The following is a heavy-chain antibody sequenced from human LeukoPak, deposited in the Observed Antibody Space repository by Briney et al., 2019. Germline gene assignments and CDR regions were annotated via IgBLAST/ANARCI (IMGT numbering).Heavy chain of an antibody. D-gene: IGHD2-2*01. CDR2: ISGSGGTT. J-gene: IGHJ4*02. Sequence: GGSLRLSCAASGFIFAGHAMTWVRQAPGKGLEWVSSISGSGGTTNYADSVKGRFTISRDNPKNTLYLQMNSLRAEDTAVYYCAKTAVPAAAVYYFDYWGQGTLVTVSS. V-gene: IGHV3-23*01. CDR1: GFIFAGHA. CDR3: AKTAVPAAAVYYFDY.